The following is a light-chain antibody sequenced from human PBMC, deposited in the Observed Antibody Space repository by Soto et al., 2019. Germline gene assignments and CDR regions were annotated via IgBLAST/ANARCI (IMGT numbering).Light chain of an antibody. CDR1: SSDVGGYNY. V-gene: IGLV2-14*03. CDR2: DVS. Sequence: QSALTRPASVSGSPGQSITISCTGTSSDVGGYNYVSWYQHHPGKAPKLIIFDVSNRPSGISNRFSGSKSGNTASLTISGLQAEDEADYYCISYTSSSPYVFGTGTKVTVL. CDR3: ISYTSSSPYV. J-gene: IGLJ1*01.